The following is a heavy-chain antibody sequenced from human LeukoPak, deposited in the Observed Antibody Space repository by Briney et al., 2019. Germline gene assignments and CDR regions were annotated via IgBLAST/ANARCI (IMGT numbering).Heavy chain of an antibody. V-gene: IGHV4-4*07. CDR3: ARGGLAGSVPFDY. CDR1: GGSISNYY. Sequence: PSETLPLTCTVSGGSISNYYWSWIRQPAGKGLEWIGRIYTSGSTNYNPSLKSRVTMSVDTSKNQFSLKLSSVTAADTAVYYCARGGLAGSVPFDYWGQGTLVTVSS. CDR2: IYTSGST. J-gene: IGHJ4*02. D-gene: IGHD2-2*01.